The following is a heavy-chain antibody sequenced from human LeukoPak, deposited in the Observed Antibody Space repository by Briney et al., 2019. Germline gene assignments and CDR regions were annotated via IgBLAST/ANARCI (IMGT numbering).Heavy chain of an antibody. CDR1: GFTFSSYA. J-gene: IGHJ4*02. D-gene: IGHD3-10*01. CDR2: FSGSGGST. Sequence: GGSLRLSCAASGFTFSSYAMSWVRQAPGKGLEWVSAFSGSGGSTYYADSVKGRFTISRDDSKNTLYLQMNSLRAEDTAVYYCAKDLYGSELDYFDYWGQGTLVTVSS. V-gene: IGHV3-23*01. CDR3: AKDLYGSELDYFDY.